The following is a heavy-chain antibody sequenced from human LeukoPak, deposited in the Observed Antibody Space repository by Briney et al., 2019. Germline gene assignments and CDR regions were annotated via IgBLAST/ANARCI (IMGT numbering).Heavy chain of an antibody. D-gene: IGHD2/OR15-2a*01. CDR1: GGSISSYY. J-gene: IGHJ3*02. CDR2: IYDSGST. Sequence: SETLSLTCTVSGGSISSYYWSWIRQPPGKGLEGIGYIYDSGSTNYNPSLQSRGTISVDTSKNQFSLKLSSVTAADTAEYYGAFLNTADAFDIWGQGTMVTVSS. CDR3: AFLNTADAFDI. V-gene: IGHV4-59*01.